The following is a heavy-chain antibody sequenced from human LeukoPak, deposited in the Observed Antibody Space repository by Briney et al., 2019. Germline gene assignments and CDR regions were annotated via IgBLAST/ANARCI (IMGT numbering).Heavy chain of an antibody. J-gene: IGHJ4*02. V-gene: IGHV4-34*01. CDR1: GGSFSTYY. D-gene: IGHD3-3*01. CDR3: ASERTILNYFDY. CDR2: INHNGAT. Sequence: SETLSLTCAVYGGSFSTYYWSWIRQPPGKGLEWIGEINHNGATNYNPSLKSRITLSVDTSKKRFSLKLSSVTAADTAVYYCASERTILNYFDYWGQGTLVTVSS.